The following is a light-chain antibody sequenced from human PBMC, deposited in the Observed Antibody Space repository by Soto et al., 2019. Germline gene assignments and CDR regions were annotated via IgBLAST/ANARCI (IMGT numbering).Light chain of an antibody. J-gene: IGKJ1*01. CDR3: QQYHNWWT. CDR1: QYIGSA. V-gene: IGKV3-15*01. CDR2: DAS. Sequence: EVVLTHSPATLSVSPWDIATLSCRASQYIGSAVAWYHQRSGQAPRLLIFDASNRATGIPARFSCSGSVTEFTLTISSLQSEDFAVYHCQQYHNWWTFGQGTKVDIK.